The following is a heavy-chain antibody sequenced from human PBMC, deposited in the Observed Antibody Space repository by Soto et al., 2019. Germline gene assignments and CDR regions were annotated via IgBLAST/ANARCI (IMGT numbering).Heavy chain of an antibody. Sequence: QVQLVETGEGVVQPGRSLRLSCAASGFTFSSYGMHWVRQAPGKGLEWVAVISYDGSNKYYADSVKGRFTISRDNSKNTLYLQMNSLRAEDTAVYYCAKSGDSSSSGGASTISYWYFDLWGRGTLVTVSS. J-gene: IGHJ2*01. CDR2: ISYDGSNK. V-gene: IGHV3-30*18. CDR3: AKSGDSSSSGGASTISYWYFDL. CDR1: GFTFSSYG. D-gene: IGHD6-6*01.